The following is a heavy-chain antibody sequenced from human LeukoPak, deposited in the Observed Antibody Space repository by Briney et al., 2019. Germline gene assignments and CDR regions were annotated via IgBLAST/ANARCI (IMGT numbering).Heavy chain of an antibody. J-gene: IGHJ4*02. CDR1: GGSFSGYY. Sequence: SETLSLTCAVYGGSFSGYYWSWIRQPPGKGLEWIGEINHSGSTNYNPSLKSRVTISVDTSKNQFSLKLSSVTAADTAVYYCARGGVYDSSGYYYFDYWGQGTLVTVSS. D-gene: IGHD3-22*01. V-gene: IGHV4-34*01. CDR2: INHSGST. CDR3: ARGGVYDSSGYYYFDY.